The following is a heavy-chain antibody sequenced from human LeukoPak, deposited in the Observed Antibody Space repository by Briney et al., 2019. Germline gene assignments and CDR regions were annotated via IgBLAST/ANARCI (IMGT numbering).Heavy chain of an antibody. CDR1: GYTLTELS. V-gene: IGHV1-24*01. J-gene: IGHJ4*02. CDR3: ATGDTAMAYAFDY. D-gene: IGHD5-18*01. Sequence: ASVKVSCKVSGYTLTELSVHWERQAPGRWLEWMGGFDPEDGETIYAQKFQGRVTMTEDTSTDTAYMELSSLRSEDTAVYYCATGDTAMAYAFDYWGQGTLVTVSS. CDR2: FDPEDGET.